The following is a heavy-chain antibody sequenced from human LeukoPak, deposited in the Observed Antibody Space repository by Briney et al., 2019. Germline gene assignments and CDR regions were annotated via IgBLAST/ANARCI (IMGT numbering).Heavy chain of an antibody. CDR2: IYTSGST. D-gene: IGHD6-19*01. CDR3: ARRAGYSSGWYADPFDY. V-gene: IGHV4-4*07. CDR1: GGSISSYY. Sequence: SETLSLTCTVSGGSISSYYWSWIRQPAGKGLEWIGRIYTSGSTNYNPSLKSRVTMSVDTSKNQFSLKLSSVTAADTAVYYCARRAGYSSGWYADPFDYWGQGTLVTVSS. J-gene: IGHJ4*02.